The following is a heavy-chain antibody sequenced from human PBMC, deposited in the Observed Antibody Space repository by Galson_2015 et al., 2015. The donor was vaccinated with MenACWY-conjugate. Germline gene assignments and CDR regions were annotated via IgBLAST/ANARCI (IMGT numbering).Heavy chain of an antibody. V-gene: IGHV3-15*01. CDR1: GSTFSNAW. Sequence: SLRLSCAASGSTFSNAWMNWVRQAPGKGLEWVGRIKREIDGGTTDYGVPVKGRFTISRDDSKNTLYLQMNSLKTEDTAVYYCTTGSVEGYWGQGTLVTVAS. CDR2: IKREIDGGTT. J-gene: IGHJ4*02. D-gene: IGHD6-19*01. CDR3: TTGSVEGY.